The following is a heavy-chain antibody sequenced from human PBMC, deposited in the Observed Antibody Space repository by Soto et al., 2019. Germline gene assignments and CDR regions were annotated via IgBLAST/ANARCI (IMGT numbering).Heavy chain of an antibody. Sequence: QPGGSLRLSCAASGFTFSSYAMSWVRQAPGKGLEWVSAISGSGGSTYYADSVKGRFTISRDNSKNTLYLQMNSLRAEDTAVYYCAKDLYSWVVSTRGAFDYWGQGTLVTVSS. J-gene: IGHJ4*02. CDR1: GFTFSSYA. CDR2: ISGSGGST. V-gene: IGHV3-23*01. D-gene: IGHD2-8*02. CDR3: AKDLYSWVVSTRGAFDY.